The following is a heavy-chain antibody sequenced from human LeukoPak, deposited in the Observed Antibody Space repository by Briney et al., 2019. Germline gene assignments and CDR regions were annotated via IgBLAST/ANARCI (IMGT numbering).Heavy chain of an antibody. CDR2: IKQDGSEK. V-gene: IGHV3-7*01. CDR3: ASEDNTGSSAY. D-gene: IGHD3-22*01. CDR1: GFTFSNFW. Sequence: GGSLRLSCAASGFTFSNFWMSWVRQAPGKGMEWVANIKQDGSEKYYVDSVKGRFTISRDNAKNSLYLQMSSLRGDDTALYYCASEDNTGSSAYWGQGTLVTVSS. J-gene: IGHJ4*02.